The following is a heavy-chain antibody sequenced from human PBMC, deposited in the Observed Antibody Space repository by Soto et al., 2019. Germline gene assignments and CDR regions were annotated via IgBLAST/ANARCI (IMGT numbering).Heavy chain of an antibody. J-gene: IGHJ4*02. CDR3: ARPTSTGTTSGYYFDY. Sequence: QVQLVQSGAEVKKPGSSVKVSCKASGGTFSSYPISWVRQAPGQGLDWMGRIIPILDITAYAQRSQGSVTRTADKSTSTAYMELSSLCSDDPAVYYCARPTSTGTTSGYYFDYWGQGTLVTVSS. V-gene: IGHV1-69*02. D-gene: IGHD1-7*01. CDR1: GGTFSSYP. CDR2: IIPILDIT.